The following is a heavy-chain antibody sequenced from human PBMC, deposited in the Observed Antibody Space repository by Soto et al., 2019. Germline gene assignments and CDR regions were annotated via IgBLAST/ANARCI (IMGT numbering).Heavy chain of an antibody. CDR1: GFTFSRYW. CDR3: ARGGSVKYSHEX. J-gene: IGHJ4*02. CDR2: IKEDGSEK. V-gene: IGHV3-7*01. Sequence: PGGSLRLSCVDSGFTFSRYWMSWVRQAPGKGLEWVANIKEDGSEKYYVHSVKGRFTISRDNAKNSLYLQMNSLRAEDTAVYYCARGGSVKYSHEXWGQGTLVTVSX. D-gene: IGHD6-19*01.